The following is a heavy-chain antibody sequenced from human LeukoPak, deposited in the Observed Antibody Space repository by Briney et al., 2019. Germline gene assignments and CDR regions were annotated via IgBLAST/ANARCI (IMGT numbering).Heavy chain of an antibody. CDR2: IKHDGSEK. CDR3: ARSIVGTTGRYYYYYMDV. D-gene: IGHD1-26*01. J-gene: IGHJ6*03. V-gene: IGHV3-7*01. CDR1: GFTFSSYW. Sequence: GGSLRLSCAAFGFTFSSYWMSWVRQAPGGGREGVANIKHDGSEKYYVDSVKGRFTISRENAKNSLYLQMNSLRAEDTAVYYCARSIVGTTGRYYYYYMDVWAKGPRSPSP.